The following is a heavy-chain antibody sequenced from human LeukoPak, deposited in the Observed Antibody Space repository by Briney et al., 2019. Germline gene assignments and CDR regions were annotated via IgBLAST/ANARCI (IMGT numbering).Heavy chain of an antibody. V-gene: IGHV1-69*01. CDR3: ASDPSVLRYFDWPDYFDY. D-gene: IGHD3-9*01. CDR2: IIPIFGTA. Sequence: SVKVSCKAFGGTFSSYAISWVRQAPGQGLEWMGGIIPIFGTANYAQKFQGRVTITADESTSTAYMELSSLRSEDTAVYYCASDPSVLRYFDWPDYFDYWGQGTLVTVSS. J-gene: IGHJ4*02. CDR1: GGTFSSYA.